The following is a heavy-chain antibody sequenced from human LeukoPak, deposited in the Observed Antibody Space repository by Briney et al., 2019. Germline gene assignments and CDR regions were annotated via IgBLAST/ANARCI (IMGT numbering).Heavy chain of an antibody. V-gene: IGHV3-15*01. CDR3: TTDLGYCSSTSCYFFDY. D-gene: IGHD2-2*03. CDR1: GFTFSNAW. CDR2: IKSKTDGGTT. J-gene: IGHJ4*02. Sequence: GGSLRLSCAASGFTFSNAWMSWVRQAPGKGLEWVGRIKSKTDGGTTDYAAPVKGRFTISRDDSKNTLYLQMNSLKTEDTAVYYCTTDLGYCSSTSCYFFDYWGQGTLVTVSS.